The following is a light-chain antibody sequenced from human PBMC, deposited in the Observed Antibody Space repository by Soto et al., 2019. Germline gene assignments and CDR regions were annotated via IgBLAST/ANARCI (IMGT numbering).Light chain of an antibody. CDR3: QQSVTNPCT. Sequence: DIQMTQSPSSLSASVGDRVTITCRASQSIATYLNWYQQKPGKAPNLLIYATSSLQSWVPSRFSGTGSGTDFTLTISSLQPEDFATYWCQQSVTNPCTFGQGTKLEIK. CDR2: ATS. CDR1: QSIATY. V-gene: IGKV1-39*01. J-gene: IGKJ2*02.